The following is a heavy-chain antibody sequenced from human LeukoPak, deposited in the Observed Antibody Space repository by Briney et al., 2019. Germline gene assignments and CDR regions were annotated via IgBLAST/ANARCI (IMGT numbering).Heavy chain of an antibody. V-gene: IGHV4-59*01. Sequence: SETLSLTCPVSGGSISNYYYWTWIRQPPGKGLERIGYVYYTGSTNFNPSLKSRVTMSLDTSRNQFSLKLTSLTAADTAVYYCARGAMATTPFFDYWGQGTLVTVSS. D-gene: IGHD5-24*01. CDR1: GGSISNYY. CDR2: VYYTGST. CDR3: ARGAMATTPFFDY. J-gene: IGHJ4*02.